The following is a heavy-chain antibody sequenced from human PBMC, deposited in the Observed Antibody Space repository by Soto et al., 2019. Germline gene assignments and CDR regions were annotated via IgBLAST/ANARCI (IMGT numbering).Heavy chain of an antibody. CDR1: GGTFSSYA. D-gene: IGHD2-21*01. CDR3: ARVSAGDRRGSYYFDY. J-gene: IGHJ4*02. Sequence: GASVKVSCKASGGTFSSYAISWVRQAPGQGLEWMGGIIPIFGTANYAQKFQGRVTITADESTSTAYMELSSLRSEDTAVYYCARVSAGDRRGSYYFDYWGQGTMVTVSS. CDR2: IIPIFGTA. V-gene: IGHV1-69*13.